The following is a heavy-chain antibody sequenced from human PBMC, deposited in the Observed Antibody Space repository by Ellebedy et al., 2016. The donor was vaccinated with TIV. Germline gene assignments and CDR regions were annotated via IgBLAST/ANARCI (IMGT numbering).Heavy chain of an antibody. CDR1: GFIFSNYG. V-gene: IGHV3-33*06. J-gene: IGHJ4*02. D-gene: IGHD6-25*01. CDR3: AKGGVSVGPPPLDY. CDR2: IWYDGSNK. Sequence: GGSLRLXXAASGFIFSNYGIHWVRQAPGKGLEWAAVIWYDGSNKYYADSVKGRFTISRDNSKNTLYLQMTSLRAEDTAVYYCAKGGVSVGPPPLDYWGQGTQLSVAS.